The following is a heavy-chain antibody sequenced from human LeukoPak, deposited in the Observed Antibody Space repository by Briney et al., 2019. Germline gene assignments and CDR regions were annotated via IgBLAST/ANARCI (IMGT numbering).Heavy chain of an antibody. D-gene: IGHD6-19*01. V-gene: IGHV3-74*01. J-gene: IGHJ4*02. CDR1: TFTFSTYW. CDR2: INGDGSST. CDR3: ATGSSSYYDS. Sequence: AGSLTLSCSASTFTFSTYWMHWVRQAPGKGLVWVSRINGDGSSTIYAAPVRGRFTISRDNAKNMVYLQMNSLTAEDTAVYYCATGSSSYYDSWGQGTRVTVSS.